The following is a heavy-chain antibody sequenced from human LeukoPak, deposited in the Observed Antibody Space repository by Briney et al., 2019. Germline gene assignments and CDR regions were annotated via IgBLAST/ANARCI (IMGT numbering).Heavy chain of an antibody. V-gene: IGHV3-53*01. Sequence: PGGSLRLSCAASGFTVSSNYMSWVRLAPGKGLEWVSVIYSGGSTYYADSVKGRFTISRDNSKNTLYLQMNSLRAEDTAVYYCAREGARYSSGWYPRYYFDYWGQGTLVTVSS. CDR2: IYSGGST. CDR1: GFTVSSNY. J-gene: IGHJ4*02. CDR3: AREGARYSSGWYPRYYFDY. D-gene: IGHD6-19*01.